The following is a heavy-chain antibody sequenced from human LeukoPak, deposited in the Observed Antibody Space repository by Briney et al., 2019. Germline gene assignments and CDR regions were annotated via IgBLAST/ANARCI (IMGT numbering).Heavy chain of an antibody. V-gene: IGHV3-23*01. D-gene: IGHD2-2*02. Sequence: GGSLRLSCAASGFTFTSYSMNWVRQAPGKGLEWVSTISGTGSSTYYADSAKGRFTISRDNSKDTLFLQLNSLTAADTAMYFCAKASVAIPQYCNSWGQGTLVTVSS. CDR1: GFTFTSYS. J-gene: IGHJ5*02. CDR3: AKASVAIPQYCNS. CDR2: ISGTGSST.